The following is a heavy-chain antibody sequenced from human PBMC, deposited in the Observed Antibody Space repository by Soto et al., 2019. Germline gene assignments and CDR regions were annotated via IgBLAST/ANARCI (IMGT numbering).Heavy chain of an antibody. D-gene: IGHD6-13*01. CDR2: INPMGGST. CDR1: EGTFSSYA. CDR3: ARDLAAGDL. Sequence: GASVKVSCKASEGTFSSYAISWVRQAPGQGLEWMAIINPMGGSTNYAQEFQGRVTLTSDTSTSTVYMELSSLRFEDTALFYCARDLAAGDLWGQGTLVTVSS. V-gene: IGHV1-46*01. J-gene: IGHJ5*02.